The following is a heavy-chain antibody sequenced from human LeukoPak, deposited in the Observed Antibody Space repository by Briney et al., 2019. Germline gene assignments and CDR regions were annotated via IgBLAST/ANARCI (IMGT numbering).Heavy chain of an antibody. D-gene: IGHD6-13*01. CDR3: AKLKGSSWPGAFDY. CDR1: GFTFSSYS. J-gene: IGHJ4*02. Sequence: PGGSLRLSCAASGFTFSSYSMNWVRQAPGKGLEWVSCISTSSSYIYYADSVKGRFTTSRDNAKNSLYLQMNSLRAEDTAVYYCAKLKGSSWPGAFDYWGQGTLVTVSS. V-gene: IGHV3-21*01. CDR2: ISTSSSYI.